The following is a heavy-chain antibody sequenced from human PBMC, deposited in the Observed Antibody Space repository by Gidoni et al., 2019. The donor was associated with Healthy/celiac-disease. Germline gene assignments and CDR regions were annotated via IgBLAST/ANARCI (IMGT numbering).Heavy chain of an antibody. J-gene: IGHJ6*02. CDR2: ISSSSSYI. Sequence: VQLVESVGGLVKPGGSLRLSCAASGFTFSSYSMNWVRQAPGKGLEWVSSISSSSSYIYYADSVKGRFTIYRDNAKNSLYLQMNSLRAEDTAVYYCASKFGRGYYYGMDGWGQGTTVTVAS. D-gene: IGHD3-10*01. CDR3: ASKFGRGYYYGMDG. V-gene: IGHV3-21*01. CDR1: GFTFSSYS.